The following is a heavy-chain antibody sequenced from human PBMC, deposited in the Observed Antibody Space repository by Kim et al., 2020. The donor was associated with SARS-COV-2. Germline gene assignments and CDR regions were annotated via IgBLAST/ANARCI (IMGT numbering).Heavy chain of an antibody. V-gene: IGHV4-31*02. D-gene: IGHD1-26*01. J-gene: IGHJ4*02. Sequence: NPSLKSRVTISVDTSKNQFSLKLSSVTAADTAMYYCAREVSGSYSRAFDYWGQGTLVTVSS. CDR3: AREVSGSYSRAFDY.